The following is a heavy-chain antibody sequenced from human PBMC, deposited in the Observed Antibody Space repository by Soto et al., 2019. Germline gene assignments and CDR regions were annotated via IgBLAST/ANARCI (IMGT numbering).Heavy chain of an antibody. D-gene: IGHD3-3*01. CDR3: ARSVDGFYYLFEY. J-gene: IGHJ4*02. CDR1: GYTFTSNW. CDR2: IYPGDSDT. V-gene: IGHV5-51*01. Sequence: GESLKISCRGSGYTFTSNWIAWVRQVPGQGPEWMGSIYPGDSDTRYSPSFQGQVIISAEKSSRTAYVQWNTLKASDTAIYYCARSVDGFYYLFEYWGQGTPVTVSS.